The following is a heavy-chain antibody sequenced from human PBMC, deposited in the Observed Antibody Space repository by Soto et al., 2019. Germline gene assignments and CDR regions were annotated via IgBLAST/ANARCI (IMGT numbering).Heavy chain of an antibody. D-gene: IGHD6-13*01. CDR3: AANSSSWRNYYYYGMDV. CDR1: GFTFSSYA. Sequence: GSLRLSCAASGFTFSSYAMSWVRQAPGKGLEWVSAISGSGGSTYYADSVKGRFTISRDNSKNTLYLQMNSLRAEDTAVYYCAANSSSWRNYYYYGMDVWGQGTTVTVSS. J-gene: IGHJ6*02. CDR2: ISGSGGST. V-gene: IGHV3-23*01.